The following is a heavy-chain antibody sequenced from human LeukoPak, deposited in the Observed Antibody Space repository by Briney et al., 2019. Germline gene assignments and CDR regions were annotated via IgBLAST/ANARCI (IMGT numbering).Heavy chain of an antibody. D-gene: IGHD1-26*01. CDR1: GGSISSGGYS. CDR3: ARGRMGGSYIGVPFDY. J-gene: IGHJ4*02. Sequence: SETLSLTCAVSGGSISSGGYSWSWIRQPPGKGLEWIGYIYHSGSTYYNPSLKSRVTISVDRSKNQFSLKLSSVTAADTAVYYCARGRMGGSYIGVPFDYWGQGTLVTVSS. CDR2: IYHSGST. V-gene: IGHV4-30-2*01.